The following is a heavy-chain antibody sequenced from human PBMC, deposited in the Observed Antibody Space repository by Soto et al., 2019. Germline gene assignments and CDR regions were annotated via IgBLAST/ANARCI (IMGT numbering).Heavy chain of an antibody. J-gene: IGHJ3*02. Sequence: SETLSLTCTVSGYSISSGYYWGWIRQPPGKGLEWIGSIYHSGSTYYNPSLKSRVTISVDTSKNQFSLKLSSVTAADTAVYYCARVALGGYSSSSYAFDIWGQGTMVTVSS. CDR3: ARVALGGYSSSSYAFDI. CDR2: IYHSGST. CDR1: GYSISSGYY. D-gene: IGHD6-6*01. V-gene: IGHV4-38-2*02.